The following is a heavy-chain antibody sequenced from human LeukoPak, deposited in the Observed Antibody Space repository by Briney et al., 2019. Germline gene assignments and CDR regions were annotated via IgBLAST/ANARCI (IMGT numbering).Heavy chain of an antibody. CDR1: GFTVSSNY. CDR2: IYSGGST. Sequence: PGGSLRLSCAASGFTVSSNYMSWVRQAPGKGLEWVSVIYSGGSTYYPDSVKGRFTISRDNSKNTLYLQMNSLRAEDTAVYYCARNWFYYYGIDVWGQGATVTGSS. V-gene: IGHV3-66*01. D-gene: IGHD3-10*01. J-gene: IGHJ6*02. CDR3: ARNWFYYYGIDV.